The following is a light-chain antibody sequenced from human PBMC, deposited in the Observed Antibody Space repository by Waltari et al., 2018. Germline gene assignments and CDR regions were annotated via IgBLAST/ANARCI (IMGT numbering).Light chain of an antibody. V-gene: IGKV1-16*01. CDR3: QQHNSHPPT. CDR2: AAS. CDR1: QTISSY. J-gene: IGKJ1*01. Sequence: DIQMTQSPSSLSASVGNRVPITCRASQTISSYLAWYQQKPGKVPKLLIYAASSLESGVPSRFSGSGSGTEFTLTISSLQPEDFATYYCQQHNSHPPTFGQGTKVEIK.